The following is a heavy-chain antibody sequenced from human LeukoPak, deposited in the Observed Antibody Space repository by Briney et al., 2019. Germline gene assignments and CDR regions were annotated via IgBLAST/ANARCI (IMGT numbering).Heavy chain of an antibody. CDR1: GYTFTSYA. CDR2: INTNTGNP. V-gene: IGHV7-4-1*01. Sequence: ASAKVSCKASGYTFTSYAMNWVRQAPGQGLEWMGWINTNTGNPTYAQGFTGRFVFSLDTSVSTAYLQICSLKAEDTAVYYCARESPGNYDFWSGRYYYGMDVWGQGTTVTVSS. J-gene: IGHJ6*02. CDR3: ARESPGNYDFWSGRYYYGMDV. D-gene: IGHD3-3*01.